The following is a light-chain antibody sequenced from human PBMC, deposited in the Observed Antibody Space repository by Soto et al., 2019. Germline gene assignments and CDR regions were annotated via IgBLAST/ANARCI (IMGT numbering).Light chain of an antibody. Sequence: QSVLTQPASVSGSPGQSITISCTGTSSDLGSYDLVSWYQQHPGKAPKLMIYEGTKRPSAVSNRFSGSTSVNTASLTISGLQAEDEADYHCCSYAGPYVVFGGGTKLTIL. J-gene: IGLJ2*01. CDR2: EGT. V-gene: IGLV2-23*01. CDR3: CSYAGPYVV. CDR1: SSDLGSYDL.